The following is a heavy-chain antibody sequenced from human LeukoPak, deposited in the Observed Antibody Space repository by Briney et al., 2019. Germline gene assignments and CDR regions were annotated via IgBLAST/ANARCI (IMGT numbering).Heavy chain of an antibody. CDR1: GGSISSYY. V-gene: IGHV4-4*09. CDR3: ARLVEQLDLGWFDP. D-gene: IGHD6-6*01. Sequence: SETLSLTCTVSGGSISSYYWSWIRQPPGKGLEWIGYIYTSGSTNYNPSLKSRVTISVDTSKNQFSLKLSSVTAADTAVYHCARLVEQLDLGWFDPWGQGTLVTVSS. CDR2: IYTSGST. J-gene: IGHJ5*02.